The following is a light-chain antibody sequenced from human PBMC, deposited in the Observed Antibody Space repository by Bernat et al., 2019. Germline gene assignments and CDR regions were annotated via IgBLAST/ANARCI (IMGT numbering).Light chain of an antibody. CDR3: LSSDSGGTWV. V-gene: IGLV3-25*03. Sequence: SYELTQPPSVSVSPGQTARITCSGDSLPSQYICWYQQKPGQAPLLVIYKDTERPSGIPERFSASTSGTTVTLIISGVQAEDEADYYCLSSDSGGTWVFGGGTKLTVV. CDR2: KDT. CDR1: SLPSQY. J-gene: IGLJ3*02.